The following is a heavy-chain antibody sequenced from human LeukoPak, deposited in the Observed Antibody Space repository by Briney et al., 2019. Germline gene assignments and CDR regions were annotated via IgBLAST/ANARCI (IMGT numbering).Heavy chain of an antibody. CDR2: SIPIFGTA. J-gene: IGHJ4*02. V-gene: IGHV1-69*13. CDR1: GGTFSSYA. Sequence: ASVKVSCKASGGTFSSYAISWVRQAPGQGLEWMGGSIPIFGTANYAQKFQGRVTITADESTITDYMELSSPRSEDTAVYYCASRYYDILTGYADGEYYFDYWGQGTLVTVSS. D-gene: IGHD3-9*01. CDR3: ASRYYDILTGYADGEYYFDY.